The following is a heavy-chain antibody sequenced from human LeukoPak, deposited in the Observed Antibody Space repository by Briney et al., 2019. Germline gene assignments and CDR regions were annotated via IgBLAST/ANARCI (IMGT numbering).Heavy chain of an antibody. CDR1: GFTFSSYA. V-gene: IGHV3-53*01. D-gene: IGHD3-22*01. CDR2: IYSGGST. CDR3: AREGYYYDSSGYSVDAFDI. Sequence: PGGSLRLSCAASGFTFSSYAMTWVRQAPGKGLEWVSVIYSGGSTYYADSVKGRFTISRDNSKNTLYLQMNSLRAEDTAVYYCAREGYYYDSSGYSVDAFDIWGQGTMVTVSS. J-gene: IGHJ3*02.